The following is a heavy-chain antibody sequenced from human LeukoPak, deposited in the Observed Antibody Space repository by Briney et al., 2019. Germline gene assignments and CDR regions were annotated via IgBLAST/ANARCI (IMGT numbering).Heavy chain of an antibody. Sequence: GGSLRLSCAASGFTSSSYWMHWVRQAPGKGLVWVSRINSDGSSTSYADSVKGRFTISRDNAKNTLYLQMNSLRAEDTAVYYCASGYANYNNWFDPWGQGTLVTVSS. J-gene: IGHJ5*02. CDR3: ASGYANYNNWFDP. CDR2: INSDGSST. D-gene: IGHD5-24*01. CDR1: GFTSSSYW. V-gene: IGHV3-74*01.